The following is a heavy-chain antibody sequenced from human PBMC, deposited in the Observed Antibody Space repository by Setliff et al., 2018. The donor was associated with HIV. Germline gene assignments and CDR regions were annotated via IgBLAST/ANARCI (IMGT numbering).Heavy chain of an antibody. CDR2: ISGSGVNS. CDR1: GFTFSNYV. Sequence: GSLRLSCAASGFTFSNYVINWVRQAPGKGLEWISGISGSGVNSYYADSVRGRFTISRDNSKNSLYLQMNSLRAEDTAVYYCARHELVGYYYSIDYWGQGTLVTVSS. D-gene: IGHD3-22*01. J-gene: IGHJ4*02. V-gene: IGHV3-23*01. CDR3: ARHELVGYYYSIDY.